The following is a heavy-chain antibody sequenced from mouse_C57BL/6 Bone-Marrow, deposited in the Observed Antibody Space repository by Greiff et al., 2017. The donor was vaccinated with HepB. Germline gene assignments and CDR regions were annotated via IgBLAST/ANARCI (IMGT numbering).Heavy chain of an antibody. D-gene: IGHD2-3*01. J-gene: IGHJ3*01. CDR2: ISSGSSTI. CDR1: GFTFSDYG. V-gene: IGHV5-17*01. CDR3: ARVVTTSRFAY. Sequence: EVKLVESGGGLVKPGGSLKLSCAASGFTFSDYGMHWVRKAPEKGLEWVAYISSGSSTIYYADTVKGRFTIYRGNAKNTLFLQMTSLRSEATAMYYCARVVTTSRFAYWGQGTLVTVSA.